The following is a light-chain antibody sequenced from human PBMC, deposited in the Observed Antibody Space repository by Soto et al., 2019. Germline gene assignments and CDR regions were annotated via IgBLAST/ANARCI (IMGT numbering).Light chain of an antibody. J-gene: IGKJ4*02. Sequence: DIQMTQSPSTLSASVGDRVTITCRASQAISSRLAWYQQKPGKATKLLIYKTSTLEGGVPSRFSGSGSGTEFTLTISSLQPDDLAIYYCQHYDTYSPFGGGTKVEIK. V-gene: IGKV1-5*03. CDR2: KTS. CDR3: QHYDTYSP. CDR1: QAISSR.